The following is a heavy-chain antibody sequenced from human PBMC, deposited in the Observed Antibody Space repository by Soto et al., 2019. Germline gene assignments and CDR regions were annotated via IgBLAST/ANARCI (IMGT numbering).Heavy chain of an antibody. V-gene: IGHV4-59*08. J-gene: IGHJ4*02. D-gene: IGHD2-21*02. Sequence: SETLSLTCTVSGGSISSYYWSWIRQPPGKGLEWIGYIYYSGSTNYNPSLKSRVTISVDTSKNQFSLKLYSVTAADTAMYYCARQAVTAASPIYCYDYWGQRILGTVSS. CDR3: ARQAVTAASPIYCYDY. CDR1: GGSISSYY. CDR2: IYYSGST.